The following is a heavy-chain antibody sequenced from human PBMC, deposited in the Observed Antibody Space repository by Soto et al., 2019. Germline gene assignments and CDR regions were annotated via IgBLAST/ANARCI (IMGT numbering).Heavy chain of an antibody. V-gene: IGHV4-59*01. CDR2: IYYSGST. D-gene: IGHD6-13*01. CDR3: AREGGDSSFSGPNDAFDI. Sequence: SETLSLTCTGSGGSISSYYWSWIRQPPGKGLEWIGYIYYSGSTNYNPSLKSRVTISVDTSKNQFSLKLSSVTAADTAVYYCAREGGDSSFSGPNDAFDIWGQGTMVTVSS. CDR1: GGSISSYY. J-gene: IGHJ3*02.